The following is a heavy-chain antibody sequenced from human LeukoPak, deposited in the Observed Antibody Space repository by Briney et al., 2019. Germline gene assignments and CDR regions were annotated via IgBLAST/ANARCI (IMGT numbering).Heavy chain of an antibody. J-gene: IGHJ1*01. CDR2: IYSGGST. V-gene: IGHV3-66*01. CDR1: GFSVSNNY. Sequence: PGGSLRRYCAASGFSVSNNYMSWVRQAPGKGLEWVSVIYSGGSTFYADSVKGRFTISRDNSKNTLYLQMNSLRAEDTAVYYCASDSYSPEYFQHWGQGTLVTVSS. CDR3: ASDSYSPEYFQH. D-gene: IGHD2-15*01.